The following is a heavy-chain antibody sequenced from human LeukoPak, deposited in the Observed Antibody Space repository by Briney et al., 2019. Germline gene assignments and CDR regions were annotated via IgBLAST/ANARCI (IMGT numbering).Heavy chain of an antibody. J-gene: IGHJ3*02. CDR1: GGSISSYY. CDR2: IYYSGST. V-gene: IGHV4-59*01. D-gene: IGHD3-10*01. CDR3: AAGAGSGSYYSDAFDI. Sequence: PSETLSLTCTVSGGSISSYYWSWIRQPPGKGLEWIGYIYYSGSTNYNPSLKSRVTISVDTSKNQFSLKLSSVTAADTAVYYCAAGAGSGSYYSDAFDIWSQGTMVTVSS.